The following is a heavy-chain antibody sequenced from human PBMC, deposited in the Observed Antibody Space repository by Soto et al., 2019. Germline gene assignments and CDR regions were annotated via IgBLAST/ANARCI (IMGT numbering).Heavy chain of an antibody. CDR3: ARDRYSSGWLDAFDI. CDR2: IFTGGST. CDR1: GFTVSSNY. Sequence: EVQLVESGGGLVQPGGSLRLSCAASGFTVSSNYMSWVRHAPGKGLEWVSVIFTGGSTYYADSVKGRFTISRHSSKNTVYLQMNSLRAEDTAVYYCARDRYSSGWLDAFDIWGQGTMVTVSS. J-gene: IGHJ3*02. V-gene: IGHV3-53*04. D-gene: IGHD6-19*01.